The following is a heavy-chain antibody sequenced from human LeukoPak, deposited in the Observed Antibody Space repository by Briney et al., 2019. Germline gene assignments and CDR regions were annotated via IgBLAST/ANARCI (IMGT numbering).Heavy chain of an antibody. Sequence: PGGSLRLSCVASGFTVSSNYMSWVRQAPGKGLEWVSVIYSGGSTYYADSVKGRFTISRDNSKNTLYLQMNSLRAEDTAVYYCARDPYHDSSGFVLDVWGQGTTVTVSS. D-gene: IGHD3-22*01. CDR2: IYSGGST. CDR1: GFTVSSNY. V-gene: IGHV3-66*01. J-gene: IGHJ6*02. CDR3: ARDPYHDSSGFVLDV.